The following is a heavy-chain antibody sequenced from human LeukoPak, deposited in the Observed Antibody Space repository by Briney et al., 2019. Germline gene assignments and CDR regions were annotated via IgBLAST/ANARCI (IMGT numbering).Heavy chain of an antibody. CDR2: INPSGGST. CDR1: GYTFTSYY. Sequence: ASVKVSCKASGYTFTSYYMHWVRQAPGQGLEWMGIINPSGGSTSYAQKFQGRVTVTRDMSTSTVYMELSSLRSEDTAVYYCARDSSGYYFYGPWYFDLWGRGTLVTVSS. V-gene: IGHV1-46*01. CDR3: ARDSSGYYFYGPWYFDL. J-gene: IGHJ2*01. D-gene: IGHD3-22*01.